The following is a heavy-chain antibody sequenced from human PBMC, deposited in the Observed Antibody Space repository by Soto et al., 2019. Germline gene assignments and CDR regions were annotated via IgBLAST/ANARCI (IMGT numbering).Heavy chain of an antibody. J-gene: IGHJ6*02. D-gene: IGHD2-2*01. V-gene: IGHV4-30-2*01. Sequence: LSLTCAVSGASISRGGYSWSWIRQPPGKGLEWIGDIYHSGSTYYNPSLKSRVTIAVERSKYKFSLKLSSVTAAATAVYYCARGSCSSPSCYGMDVWGQGTTVTVSS. CDR3: ARGSCSSPSCYGMDV. CDR2: IYHSGST. CDR1: GASISRGGYS.